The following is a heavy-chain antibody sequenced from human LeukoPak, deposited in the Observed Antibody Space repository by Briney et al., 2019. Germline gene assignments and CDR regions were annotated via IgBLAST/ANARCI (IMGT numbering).Heavy chain of an antibody. D-gene: IGHD3-10*01. V-gene: IGHV3-30-3*02. CDR3: AKDRGLGDAVRWYFDL. CDR2: ISYDGSNI. J-gene: IGHJ2*01. CDR1: GFTFSGYP. Sequence: GKSLRLSCAASGFTFSGYPIHWVRQAPGKGLEWVAVISYDGSNIYYADSVKGRFTISRDNSKNTLYLQMNSLRAEDMAIYYCAKDRGLGDAVRWYFDLWGRGTLVTVSS.